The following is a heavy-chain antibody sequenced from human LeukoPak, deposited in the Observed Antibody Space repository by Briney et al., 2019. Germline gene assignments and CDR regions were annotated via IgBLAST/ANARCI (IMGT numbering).Heavy chain of an antibody. CDR1: GFTFDEYT. J-gene: IGHJ4*02. V-gene: IGHV3-43*01. CDR2: ISWDGGST. Sequence: GGSLRLSCAASGFTFDEYTMHWVRQVAGKGLEWVSLISWDGGSTYYGDSVKGRFTISRDNAKNSLYLQMNSLRAEDTAVYYCAREELSYWGQGTLVTVSS. D-gene: IGHD1-26*01. CDR3: AREELSY.